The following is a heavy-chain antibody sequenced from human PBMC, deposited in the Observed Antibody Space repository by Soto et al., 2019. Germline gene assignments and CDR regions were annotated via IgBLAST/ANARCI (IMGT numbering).Heavy chain of an antibody. Sequence: QITLKESGPTLVKPTQTLTLTCTFSGFSLTTRGVGVGWIRQPPGKALECLALIYWDDDKRYSPSLQSRLSTTKDASNNQVALTMTNVDPADTATYYCAHIPNYYQYDWFDPWGQGTLVSVSS. CDR1: GFSLTTRGVG. CDR2: IYWDDDK. CDR3: AHIPNYYQYDWFDP. D-gene: IGHD3-16*01. V-gene: IGHV2-5*02. J-gene: IGHJ5*02.